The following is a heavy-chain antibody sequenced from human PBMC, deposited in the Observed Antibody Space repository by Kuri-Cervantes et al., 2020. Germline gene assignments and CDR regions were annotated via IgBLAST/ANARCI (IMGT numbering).Heavy chain of an antibody. CDR3: ARHRDEVVIDFDY. CDR1: GGSLSSGDYY. D-gene: IGHD3-22*01. J-gene: IGHJ4*02. V-gene: IGHV4-39*01. Sequence: SETLSLTCTVSGGSLSSGDYYWSWIRQPPGKGLEWIGYIYYSGSTYYNPSLKSRVTISVDTSKNQFSLKLSSVTAADTAVYYCARHRDEVVIDFDYWGQGTLVTVSS. CDR2: IYYSGST.